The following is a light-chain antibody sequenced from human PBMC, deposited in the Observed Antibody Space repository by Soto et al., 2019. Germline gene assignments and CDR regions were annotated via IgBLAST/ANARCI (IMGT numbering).Light chain of an antibody. Sequence: QLVLTQPPSASGTPGQRVTISCYGSSSNIGSNTVSWYQQLPGTAPKLLISSNNQRPSGVPDRFSGSKSGTSASLAISGLQSEDEADYYCAVWHDSLKVVFGGGPKLTVL. V-gene: IGLV1-44*01. CDR1: SSNIGSNT. CDR3: AVWHDSLKVV. CDR2: SNN. J-gene: IGLJ2*01.